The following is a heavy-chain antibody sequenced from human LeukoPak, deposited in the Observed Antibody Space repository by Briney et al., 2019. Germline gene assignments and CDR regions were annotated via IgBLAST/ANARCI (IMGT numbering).Heavy chain of an antibody. Sequence: ESGGGLVKPGGSLRLSCAAYGFTFSSYSMNWVRQAPGKGLEWVSSISSSSTYIYYADSVKGRFTISRDNAKNSLYLQMNSLRAEDTAVYYCARETSSSLVDYWGQGTLVTVSS. CDR1: GFTFSSYS. J-gene: IGHJ4*02. V-gene: IGHV3-21*01. D-gene: IGHD6-13*01. CDR3: ARETSSSLVDY. CDR2: ISSSSTYI.